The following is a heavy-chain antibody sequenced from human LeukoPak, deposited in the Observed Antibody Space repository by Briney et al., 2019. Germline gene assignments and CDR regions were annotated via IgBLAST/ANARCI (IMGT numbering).Heavy chain of an antibody. CDR1: GFTFSSYS. CDR3: ARAEQGPPPYYYDSSGSAFDI. V-gene: IGHV3-48*04. J-gene: IGHJ3*02. Sequence: GGALGLSCAASGFTFSSYSMNWVRQAPGKGLEWVSYIISSSSTIYYADSVKGRFTISRDNAKNSLYLQMNSLRAEDTAVYYCARAEQGPPPYYYDSSGSAFDIWGQGTMVTVSS. CDR2: IISSSSTI. D-gene: IGHD3-22*01.